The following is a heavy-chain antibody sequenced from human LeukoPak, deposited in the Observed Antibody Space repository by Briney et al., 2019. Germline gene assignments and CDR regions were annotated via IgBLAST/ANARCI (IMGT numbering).Heavy chain of an antibody. Sequence: SETLSLTCAVYGGSFSGYYWSWIRQPPGKGLEWIGEINHSGSTNYNPSLKSRVTISVDTSKNQFSLKLSSVTAADTAVYYCARGKRNYYGSGTSRFDPWGQGTLVTDPS. J-gene: IGHJ5*02. CDR1: GGSFSGYY. D-gene: IGHD3-10*01. CDR2: INHSGST. V-gene: IGHV4-34*01. CDR3: ARGKRNYYGSGTSRFDP.